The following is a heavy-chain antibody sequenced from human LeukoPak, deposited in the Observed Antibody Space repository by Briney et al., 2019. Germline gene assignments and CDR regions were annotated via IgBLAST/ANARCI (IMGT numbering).Heavy chain of an antibody. CDR1: GFTFSSYA. CDR2: ISYDGSNK. D-gene: IGHD3-22*01. Sequence: GGSLRLSCAASGFTFSSYAMHWVRQAPGKGLEWVGVISYDGSNKYYADSVKGRFTISRDKSKNTLYLQMNSLRAEDTAVYYCANLNRDYYDSSGYQDYWGQGTLVTVSS. CDR3: ANLNRDYYDSSGYQDY. V-gene: IGHV3-30*04. J-gene: IGHJ4*02.